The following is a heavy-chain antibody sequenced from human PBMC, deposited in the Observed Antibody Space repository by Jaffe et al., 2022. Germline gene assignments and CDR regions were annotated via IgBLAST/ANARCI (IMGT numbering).Heavy chain of an antibody. CDR3: AKAYCSSTSCYSGDAFDI. Sequence: EVQLLESGGGLVQPGGSLRLSCAASGFTFSSYAMSWVRQAPGKGLEWVSAISGSGGSTYYADSVKGRFTISRDNSKNTLYLQMNSLRAEDTAVYYCAKAYCSSTSCYSGDAFDIWGQGTMVTVSS. CDR2: ISGSGGST. CDR1: GFTFSSYA. J-gene: IGHJ3*02. V-gene: IGHV3-23*01. D-gene: IGHD2-2*01.